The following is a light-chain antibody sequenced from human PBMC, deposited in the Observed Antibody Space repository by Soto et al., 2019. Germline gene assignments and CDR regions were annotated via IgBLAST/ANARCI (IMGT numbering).Light chain of an antibody. V-gene: IGKV1-5*01. CDR1: QSISKW. Sequence: DIPMTQSPSTLSASLGDRVIITCRASQSISKWLAWYQQKSGKAPKLLIYDASSLQSGVPSRFSGSGSGTEFTLTISSLQPDDFATYYCQQYNSLWTFGQGTKVEIK. CDR2: DAS. J-gene: IGKJ1*01. CDR3: QQYNSLWT.